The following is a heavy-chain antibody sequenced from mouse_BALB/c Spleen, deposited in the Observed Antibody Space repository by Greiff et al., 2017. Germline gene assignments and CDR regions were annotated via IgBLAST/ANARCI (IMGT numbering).Heavy chain of an antibody. D-gene: IGHD2-4*01. CDR1: GYSITSDYA. Sequence: EVHLVESGPGLVKPSQSLSLTCTVTGYSITSDYAWNWIRQFPGNKLEWMGYISYSGSTSYNPSLKSRISITRDTSKNQFFLQLNSVTTEDTATYYCARVDDYDGYWGQGTLVTVSA. J-gene: IGHJ3*01. CDR3: ARVDDYDGY. CDR2: ISYSGST. V-gene: IGHV3-2*02.